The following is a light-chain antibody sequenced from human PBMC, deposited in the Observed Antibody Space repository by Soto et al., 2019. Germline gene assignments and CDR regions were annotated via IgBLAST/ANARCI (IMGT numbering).Light chain of an antibody. Sequence: QSALTQPRSVSGSPGQSVTISCTGTSSDVGGYNYVSWYQQHPGKAPKLMIYDVSKRPSGVPDRFSGSKSGNTASLTISGLQAEDEADYYCWSYAGGYGVFGGGTKLTVL. V-gene: IGLV2-11*01. J-gene: IGLJ2*01. CDR3: WSYAGGYGV. CDR1: SSDVGGYNY. CDR2: DVS.